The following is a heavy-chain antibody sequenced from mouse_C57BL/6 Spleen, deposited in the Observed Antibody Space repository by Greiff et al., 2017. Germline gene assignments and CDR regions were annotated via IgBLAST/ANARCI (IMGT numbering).Heavy chain of an antibody. J-gene: IGHJ4*01. D-gene: IGHD1-1*01. CDR2: LYPGSGST. Sequence: QVQLQQPGAELVKPGASVKMSCKASGYTFTSYWITWVKQRPGQGLEWIGDLYPGSGSTNYNEKFKSKATLTVDTSSSTAYMQLSSLTSEDSAVYYCAREDNTVDAMDYWGQGTSVTVSS. CDR1: GYTFTSYW. CDR3: AREDNTVDAMDY. V-gene: IGHV1-55*01.